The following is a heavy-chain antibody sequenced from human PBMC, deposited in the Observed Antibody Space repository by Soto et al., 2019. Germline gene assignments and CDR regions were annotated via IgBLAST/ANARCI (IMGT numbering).Heavy chain of an antibody. V-gene: IGHV1-2*04. CDR2: INPKSGGT. D-gene: IGHD2-8*01. Sequence: GASVKVSCKASGYSFTDYHIHWVRQAPGQGLEWLGRINPKSGGTSTAQKFQGWVAMTTDTSISTASMELTRLTSDDTAIYYCARGDSTDCSNGVCSFFYNHDMDVWGQGTTVTVSS. CDR3: ARGDSTDCSNGVCSFFYNHDMDV. CDR1: GYSFTDYH. J-gene: IGHJ6*02.